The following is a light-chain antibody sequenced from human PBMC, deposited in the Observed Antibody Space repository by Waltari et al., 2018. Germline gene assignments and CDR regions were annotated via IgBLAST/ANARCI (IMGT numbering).Light chain of an antibody. CDR3: QNYVRLPAT. CDR1: QSVGRS. Sequence: EIVFTRSRGTLCFSLRGRATLACGASQSVGRSLAWYQQRPGQAPRLLIYDASRSATGIPDRFSGSGSGTDFSLTISRLEPEDFAVYYCQNYVRLPATFGQGTKVEI. J-gene: IGKJ1*01. CDR2: DAS. V-gene: IGKV3-20*01.